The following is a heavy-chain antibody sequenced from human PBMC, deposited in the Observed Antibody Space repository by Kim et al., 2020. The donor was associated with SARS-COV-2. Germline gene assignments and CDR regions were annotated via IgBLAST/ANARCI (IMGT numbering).Heavy chain of an antibody. CDR1: GFTFSTYA. CDR3: AKDIYYGSSVDY. CDR2: VSGSGANT. J-gene: IGHJ4*02. V-gene: IGHV3-23*01. Sequence: GGSLRLSCAASGFTFSTYAMNWVRQAPGKGLEWVSAVSGSGANTHYADPVKGRFTISRDNSENTLYLQMNNLRVEDTAVYYCAKDIYYGSSVDYWGQGTLVAGSS. D-gene: IGHD3-10*01.